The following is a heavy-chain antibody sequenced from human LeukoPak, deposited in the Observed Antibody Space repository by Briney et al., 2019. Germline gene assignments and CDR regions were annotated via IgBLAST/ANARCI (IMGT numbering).Heavy chain of an antibody. CDR3: ARRARMTVFGHYYYYMDV. J-gene: IGHJ6*03. V-gene: IGHV5-51*01. D-gene: IGHD3-3*01. CDR1: GYSFTSYW. CDR2: IYPGDSDT. Sequence: GESLKISCKGSGYSFTSYWIGWVRQMPGKGLEWMGIIYPGDSDTRYSPSFQGQVTISADKSISTAYLQWSSLKASDTAMYYCARRARMTVFGHYYYYMDVWGKGTTVTVSS.